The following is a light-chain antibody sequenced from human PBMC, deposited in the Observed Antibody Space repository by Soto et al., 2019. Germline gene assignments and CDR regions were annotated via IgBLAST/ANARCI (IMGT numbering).Light chain of an antibody. CDR2: GAS. Sequence: EIVMTQSPATLSVSPGERVTLSCRASQSVSSYLAWYQHKPGQPPRLLIYGASTRATGIPARFSGRGFGTVFPLTFRLLFFEFFEFFFCQGCSDCPLFTFAKGTRLEIK. V-gene: IGKV3-15*01. J-gene: IGKJ5*01. CDR1: QSVSSY. CDR3: QGCSDCPLFT.